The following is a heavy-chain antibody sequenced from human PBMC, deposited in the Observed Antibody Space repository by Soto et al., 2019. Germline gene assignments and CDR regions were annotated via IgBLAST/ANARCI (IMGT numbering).Heavy chain of an antibody. CDR3: AREYSSGSDAFDI. CDR2: IYYSGST. D-gene: IGHD6-19*01. CDR1: GGSISSYY. J-gene: IGHJ3*02. V-gene: IGHV4-59*01. Sequence: SETLSLTCTVSGGSISSYYWSWIRQPPGKGLGWIGYIYYSGSTNYNPSLKSRVTISVDTSKNQFSLKLSSVTAADTAVYYCAREYSSGSDAFDIWGQGTMVTVSS.